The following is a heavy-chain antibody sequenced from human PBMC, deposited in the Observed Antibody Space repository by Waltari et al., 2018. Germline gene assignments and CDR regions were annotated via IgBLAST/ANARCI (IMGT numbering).Heavy chain of an antibody. CDR3: AKDWGSMVRGSYFDY. V-gene: IGHV3-9*03. CDR2: ISCNSGSI. D-gene: IGHD3-10*01. CDR1: GFTFDDYA. Sequence: EVQLVESGGGLVQPGRSLRLSCAASGFTFDDYAMHWVRQAPGKGLEWVSGISCNSGSIGYADSVKCRFTISRDNAKNSLYLQMNRLRAEDMALYYCAKDWGSMVRGSYFDYWGQGTLVTVSS. J-gene: IGHJ4*02.